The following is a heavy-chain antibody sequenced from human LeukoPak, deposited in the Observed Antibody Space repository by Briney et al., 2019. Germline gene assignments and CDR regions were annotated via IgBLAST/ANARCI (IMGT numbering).Heavy chain of an antibody. CDR1: VGFFCGYH. CDR3: ARGFPDKVWGNPRPTAGYFQH. CDR2: INQSGST. V-gene: IGHV4-34*01. D-gene: IGHD3-16*01. Sequence: SETLSLTCAVWVGFFCGYHWSCMPRSPGEAVEGIGDINQSGSTNYNRSLERPITMSVDTSKNQVFLTHDSVTSADTAVYYCARGFPDKVWGNPRPTAGYFQHWGQGTLVTVSS. J-gene: IGHJ1*01.